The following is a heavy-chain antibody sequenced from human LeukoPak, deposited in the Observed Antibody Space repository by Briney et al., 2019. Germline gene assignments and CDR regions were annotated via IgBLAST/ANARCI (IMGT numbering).Heavy chain of an antibody. D-gene: IGHD3-10*01. CDR3: ARDRSPDYSGSGKSSPDY. CDR1: GFTFSNSD. CDR2: VSWNGSRT. J-gene: IGHJ4*02. Sequence: PGGSLRLSCAASGFTFSNSDMNWVHQAPGKGLEWVSGVSWNGSRTHYADSVKGQFIISRDNSRNTLYLQTNSLRAEDTAMYYCARDRSPDYSGSGKSSPDYWGQGTLVTVSS. V-gene: IGHV3-35*02.